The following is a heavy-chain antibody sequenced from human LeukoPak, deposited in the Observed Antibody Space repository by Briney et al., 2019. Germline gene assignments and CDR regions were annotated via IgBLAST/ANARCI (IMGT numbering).Heavy chain of an antibody. V-gene: IGHV1-69*04. Sequence: SVKGSCKASVGTFSSYAISWVRQAPRQGLEWMGRIIPIFGIANYAQKFHGRVTITADKSTRTAYMELSSLRSEDTAVYYCAGDQIVVVPAAYNWFDPWGQGTLVTVSS. CDR1: VGTFSSYA. J-gene: IGHJ5*02. CDR2: IIPIFGIA. CDR3: AGDQIVVVPAAYNWFDP. D-gene: IGHD2-2*01.